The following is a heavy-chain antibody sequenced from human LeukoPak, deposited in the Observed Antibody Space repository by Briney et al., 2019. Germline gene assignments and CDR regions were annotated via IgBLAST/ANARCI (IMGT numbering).Heavy chain of an antibody. Sequence: SETLSLTCAVSGYSISSGDYWGWIRQPPGKGLEWIGSICHSGSTHYNPSLKSRVTISVDTSKNQFSLKLSSVTAADTAVYYCARTTTEVVTAKWFDPWGQGTLVTVSS. V-gene: IGHV4-38-2*01. J-gene: IGHJ5*02. CDR1: GYSISSGDY. D-gene: IGHD2-21*02. CDR2: ICHSGST. CDR3: ARTTTEVVTAKWFDP.